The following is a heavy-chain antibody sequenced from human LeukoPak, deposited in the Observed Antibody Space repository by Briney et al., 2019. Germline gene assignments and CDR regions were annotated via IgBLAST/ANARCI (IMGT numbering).Heavy chain of an antibody. CDR2: IKQDGSEK. V-gene: IGHV3-7*01. J-gene: IGHJ3*02. CDR3: ARVGGIDAFDI. Sequence: GGSLRLSCAASGFTFSSYWMSWVRQAPGKVLEWVANIKQDGSEKYYVDSVKGRFTISRDNAKNSLYLQMNSLRAEDTAVYYCARVGGIDAFDIWGQGTMVTVSS. CDR1: GFTFSSYW. D-gene: IGHD3-16*01.